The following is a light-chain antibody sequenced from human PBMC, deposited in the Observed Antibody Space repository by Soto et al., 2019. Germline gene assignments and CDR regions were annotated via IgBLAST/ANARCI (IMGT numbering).Light chain of an antibody. Sequence: EIVLPQSPATLSLSPGERATLSCRASQSVRSYLAWYQQRSGQAPRLLMFDASHRATGIPARFSGSGSGTDFTLTNSSLEPEDFAVYYCQQRSTWPPTVGGGTKVEIK. J-gene: IGKJ4*01. CDR3: QQRSTWPPT. V-gene: IGKV3-11*01. CDR1: QSVRSY. CDR2: DAS.